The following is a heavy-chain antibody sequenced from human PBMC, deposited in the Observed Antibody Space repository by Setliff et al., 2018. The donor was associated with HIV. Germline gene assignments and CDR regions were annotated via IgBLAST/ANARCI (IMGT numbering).Heavy chain of an antibody. D-gene: IGHD1-1*01. V-gene: IGHV3-30*02. CDR2: IRSDGSNK. CDR3: AKDGHDQDHYYHMDV. J-gene: IGHJ6*03. CDR1: GLTFSNCG. Sequence: GGSLRLSCATSGLTFSNCGMHWVRQAPGKGLEWVASIRSDGSNKYYADSVTGRFTISRDDSKNTLYLQMNSLRAEDTAVYYCAKDGHDQDHYYHMDVWGKGTTVTVSS.